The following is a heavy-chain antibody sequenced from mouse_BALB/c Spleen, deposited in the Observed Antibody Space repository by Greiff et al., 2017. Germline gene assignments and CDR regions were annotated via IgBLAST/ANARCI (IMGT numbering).Heavy chain of an antibody. CDR3: ARDYRYDGGFDY. D-gene: IGHD2-14*01. J-gene: IGHJ2*01. V-gene: IGHV5-6-5*01. CDR2: ISSGGST. CDR1: GFTFSSYA. Sequence: EVKLVESGGGLVKPGGSLKLSCAASGFTFSSYAMSWVRQTPEKRLEWVASISSGGSTYYPDSVKGRFTISRDNARNILYLQMSSLRSEDTAMYYCARDYRYDGGFDYWGQGTTLTVSS.